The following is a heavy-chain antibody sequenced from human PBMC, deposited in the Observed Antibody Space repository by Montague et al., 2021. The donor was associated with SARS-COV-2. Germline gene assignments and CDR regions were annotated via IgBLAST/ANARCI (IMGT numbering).Heavy chain of an antibody. CDR1: GDSVSSNTAA. V-gene: IGHV6-1*01. Sequence: CAISGDSVSSNTAAWNWTRQSPSRGLEWLGRTYYRSKWYNDYAVSVKSRISINADTSKNQFSLQLNSVTPEDTAVYYCARGISATNKWGQGTLVTVSS. CDR3: ARGISATNK. J-gene: IGHJ4*02. CDR2: TYYRSKWYN. D-gene: IGHD6-13*01.